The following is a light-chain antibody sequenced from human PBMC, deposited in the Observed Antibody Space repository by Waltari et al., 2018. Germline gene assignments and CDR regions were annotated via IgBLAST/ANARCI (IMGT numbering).Light chain of an antibody. Sequence: QSALTQPPSVSGSPGQSLTISCTGSSADIGKYDHVSWYQQRPGESPKLLIFEVTKRPSGISCRFSGSKSGNTASLTISGLQTDDEADYYCCSHAGRSTYVFGSGTKVTVL. CDR1: SADIGKYDH. CDR3: CSHAGRSTYV. J-gene: IGLJ1*01. CDR2: EVT. V-gene: IGLV2-23*02.